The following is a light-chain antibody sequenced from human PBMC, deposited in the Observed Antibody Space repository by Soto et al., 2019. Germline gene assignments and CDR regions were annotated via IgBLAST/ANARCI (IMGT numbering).Light chain of an antibody. Sequence: EIVLTQSPLSLPVTPGEPASISCRSSRNLLHSNGYYYLDWYLQKPGQSPQLLIYLGSNRASGVPDRFSGSGSGTDFTLTISRVDAEDVGVYVCAQGLATPFTFGGGTKVEIK. J-gene: IGKJ4*01. CDR2: LGS. CDR1: RNLLHSNGYYY. V-gene: IGKV2-28*01. CDR3: AQGLATPFT.